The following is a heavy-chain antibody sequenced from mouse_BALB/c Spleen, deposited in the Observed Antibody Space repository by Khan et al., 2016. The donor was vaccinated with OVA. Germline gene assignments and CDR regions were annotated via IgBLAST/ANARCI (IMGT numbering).Heavy chain of an antibody. CDR1: GYSFTSYYA. CDR3: TRVYGGDYDY. V-gene: IGHV3-2*02. Sequence: EVQLQESGPGLVTPSQSLSLTCTVTGYSFTSYYACNWLRPFPGNQLEWMGYIAYSGNTKNNPSLTSRISITLDTSKNQFNLQLNSKTIEHTATYYGTRVYGGDYDYWGQGTTLTVSS. J-gene: IGHJ2*01. CDR2: IAYSGNT. D-gene: IGHD1-1*02.